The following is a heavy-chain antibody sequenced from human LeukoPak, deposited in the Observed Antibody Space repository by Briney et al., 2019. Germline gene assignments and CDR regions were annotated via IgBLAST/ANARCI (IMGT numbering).Heavy chain of an antibody. CDR1: GYTFTSYY. CDR2: INPSSGST. J-gene: IGHJ4*02. CDR3: ARDRAGLGHD. V-gene: IGHV1-46*01. Sequence: ASVKVSCKASGYTFTSYYMHWVRQAPGQGLEWMGIINPSSGSTSYAQKFQGRVTMTRDTSTSTVYMELSSLRSGDTAVYYCARDRAGLGHDWGQGTLVTVSS. D-gene: IGHD1-26*01.